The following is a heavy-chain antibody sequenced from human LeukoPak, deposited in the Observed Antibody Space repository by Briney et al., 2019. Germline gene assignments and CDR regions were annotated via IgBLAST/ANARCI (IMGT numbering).Heavy chain of an antibody. CDR2: INHSGST. CDR1: SGSFSGYY. J-gene: IGHJ6*02. Sequence: KPSETLSLTCAVYSGSFSGYYWSWIRQPPGKGLEWIGEINHSGSTNYNPSLKSRVTISVDTSKNQFSLKLSSVTAADTAVYYCARSPWFGELLTMDVWGQGTTVTVSS. D-gene: IGHD3-10*01. V-gene: IGHV4-34*01. CDR3: ARSPWFGELLTMDV.